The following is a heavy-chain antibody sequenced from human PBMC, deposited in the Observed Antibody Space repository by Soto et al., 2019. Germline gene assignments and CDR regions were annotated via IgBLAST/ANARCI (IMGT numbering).Heavy chain of an antibody. CDR3: ARQHYCRGDCTINPDYYYGMDV. CDR1: EYTFTSYA. J-gene: IGHJ6*02. D-gene: IGHD2-21*02. Sequence: ASVKVSCKASEYTFTSYAMHWVRQAPGQRLEWMGWINAGNGNTKYSQKFQGRVTITRDTSASTAYMELSSLRSEDTAVYYCARQHYCRGDCTINPDYYYGMDVWGQGTTVTVSS. V-gene: IGHV1-3*01. CDR2: INAGNGNT.